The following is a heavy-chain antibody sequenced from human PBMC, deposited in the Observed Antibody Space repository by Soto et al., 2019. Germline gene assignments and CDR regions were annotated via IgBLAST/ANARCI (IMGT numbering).Heavy chain of an antibody. J-gene: IGHJ3*02. CDR3: AKATATGGGAFDI. CDR2: ILAGGST. Sequence: GAQILSCSSSELTRSSYDMSWISRYPGKGLECVSTILAGGSTYYADSVKGRLTISRDNSKNTVYLQMNSLTAGDTSVYYCAKATATGGGAFDIGGQGAMVTVS. D-gene: IGHD2-8*02. CDR1: ELTRSSYD. V-gene: IGHV3-23*01.